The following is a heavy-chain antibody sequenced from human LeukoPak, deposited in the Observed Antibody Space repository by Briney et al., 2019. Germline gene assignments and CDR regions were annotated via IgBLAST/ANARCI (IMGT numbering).Heavy chain of an antibody. CDR2: ISGSGGST. Sequence: GGSLRLSCAASGFTFSSYAMSWVRQAPGKGLEWVSAISGSGGSTYYADSVKGRFTISRDNSKNTLYLQMNSLRAEDTAVYYCARDAVSSGRIRVYFDYWGQGTLVTVSS. D-gene: IGHD6-19*01. V-gene: IGHV3-23*01. J-gene: IGHJ4*02. CDR1: GFTFSSYA. CDR3: ARDAVSSGRIRVYFDY.